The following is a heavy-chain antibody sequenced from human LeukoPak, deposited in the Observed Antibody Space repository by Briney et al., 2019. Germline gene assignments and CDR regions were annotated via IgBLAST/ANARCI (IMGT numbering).Heavy chain of an antibody. CDR1: GFPFTRHG. J-gene: IGHJ6*02. V-gene: IGHV3-30*19. CDR3: ARAPLRYFDWLLFSYYYYGMDV. CDR2: ISYDGSNK. Sequence: GGSLRLSCVSSGFPFTRHGMQWVRQAPGKGLEWVAVISYDGSNKYYADSVKGRFTISRDSSKNTLYLQMNSLRAEDTAVYYCARAPLRYFDWLLFSYYYYGMDVWGQGTTVTVSS. D-gene: IGHD3-9*01.